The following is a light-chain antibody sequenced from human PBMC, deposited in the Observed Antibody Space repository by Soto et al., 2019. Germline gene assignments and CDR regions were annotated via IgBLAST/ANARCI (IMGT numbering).Light chain of an antibody. Sequence: MTQKQISLPVTPGEPASISCRSSQSLLHSNGYNYLGWYQQKPGKAPKLLIYAASTLQSGVPSRFSGSGSGTGFTLTISSPQPEDCATYYCLEDYNFPWTFG. CDR3: LEDYNFPWT. CDR2: AAS. CDR1: QSLLHSNGYNY. V-gene: IGKV1-6*02. J-gene: IGKJ1*01.